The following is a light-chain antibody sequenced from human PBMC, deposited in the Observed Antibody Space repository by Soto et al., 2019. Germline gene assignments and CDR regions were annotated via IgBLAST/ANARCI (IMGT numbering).Light chain of an antibody. V-gene: IGKV3-11*01. Sequence: EIVLTQSPATLSLSPGERASLSCRASQSVSSSLAWYQQKPGQSPRLLIYDASNRATGIPARFSGSGSGTDFTLTISSLDPEDFAVYYCQQRSTRPPLTFGGGTKVEIK. CDR2: DAS. J-gene: IGKJ4*01. CDR1: QSVSSS. CDR3: QQRSTRPPLT.